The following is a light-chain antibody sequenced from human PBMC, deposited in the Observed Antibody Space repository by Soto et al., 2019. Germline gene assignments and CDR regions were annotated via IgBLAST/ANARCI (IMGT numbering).Light chain of an antibody. CDR1: SSDVGGYNY. V-gene: IGLV2-14*01. CDR3: SSYISSSSLV. Sequence: QSVLTQPASVSGSPGQSITISCTGTSSDVGGYNYVSWYQQHPGKAPKLMIYEVSNRPSGVSNRFSGSKSGNTASLTISGLQAEDEADHYCSSYISSSSLVFGTGTKVTVL. J-gene: IGLJ1*01. CDR2: EVS.